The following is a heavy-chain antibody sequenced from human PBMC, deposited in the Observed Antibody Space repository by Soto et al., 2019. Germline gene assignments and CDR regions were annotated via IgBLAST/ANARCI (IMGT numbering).Heavy chain of an antibody. CDR1: GYSFTGFW. V-gene: IGHV5-51*01. D-gene: IGHD3-3*01. J-gene: IGHJ6*02. Sequence: PGESLKISCQASGYSFTGFWIGWVRQLPGKGLEWMGNIYPGDSDTKYSPSFEGQVTMSVDKSVNTAYLQWSSLKASDSGIYYWARRGDFWSGSPQGGYNYGMDAWGQGTTVTVSS. CDR3: ARRGDFWSGSPQGGYNYGMDA. CDR2: IYPGDSDT.